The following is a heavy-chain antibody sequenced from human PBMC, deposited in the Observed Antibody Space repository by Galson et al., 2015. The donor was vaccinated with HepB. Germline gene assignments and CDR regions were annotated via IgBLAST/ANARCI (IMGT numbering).Heavy chain of an antibody. J-gene: IGHJ4*02. CDR3: VRGPWLRGTTITYFDY. CDR1: GFIFSVYG. CDR2: IKNDGTKE. Sequence: SLRLSCAASGFIFSVYGMYWVRQAPGKGLERVAVIKNDGTKEDYADSVKGRFTISRDNSKNTLYLEMNSLRAEDTAVYYCVRGPWLRGTTITYFDYWGQGTLVTVSS. D-gene: IGHD5-12*01. V-gene: IGHV3-33*01.